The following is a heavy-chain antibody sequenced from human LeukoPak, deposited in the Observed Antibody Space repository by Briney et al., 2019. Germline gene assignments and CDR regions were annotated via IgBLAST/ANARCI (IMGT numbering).Heavy chain of an antibody. J-gene: IGHJ6*02. CDR2: INHSGST. CDR3: ARGARDYGDYVDYYGMDV. CDR1: GGSFSGYY. V-gene: IGHV4-34*01. D-gene: IGHD4-17*01. Sequence: SSETLSLTCAVYGGSFSGYYWSWIRQPPGKGLEWIGEINHSGSTNYNPSLKSRVTISVDTSKNQFSLKLSSVTAADTAVYYCARGARDYGDYVDYYGMDVWGQGTTVTVSS.